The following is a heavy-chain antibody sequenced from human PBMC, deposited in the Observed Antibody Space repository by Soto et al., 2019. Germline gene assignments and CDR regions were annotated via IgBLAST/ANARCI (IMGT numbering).Heavy chain of an antibody. CDR3: ASTNGYSYGKDAFDI. D-gene: IGHD5-18*01. CDR2: IIPIFGNT. CDR1: GGTFSSYA. Sequence: ASVKVSCKASGGTFSSYAISWVRQAPGQGLEWMGGIIPIFGNTNYAQKLQGRVTMTTDTSTSTAYMELRSLRSDDTAVYYCASTNGYSYGKDAFDIWGQGTMVTVSS. V-gene: IGHV1-18*01. J-gene: IGHJ3*02.